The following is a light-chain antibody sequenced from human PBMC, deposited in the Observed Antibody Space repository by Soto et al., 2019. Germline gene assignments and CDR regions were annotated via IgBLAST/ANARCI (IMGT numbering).Light chain of an antibody. CDR3: QQYDTYWT. Sequence: DIQMTQSPSSLSASVGDRVTITCRASQTISLYLNWYQQKPGKAPNLLIYKASSLKSGVPSRFSGSGSGTEFTLTISSLQPDDFATYYCQQYDTYWTFGQGTKVDIK. CDR2: KAS. J-gene: IGKJ1*01. V-gene: IGKV1-5*03. CDR1: QTISLY.